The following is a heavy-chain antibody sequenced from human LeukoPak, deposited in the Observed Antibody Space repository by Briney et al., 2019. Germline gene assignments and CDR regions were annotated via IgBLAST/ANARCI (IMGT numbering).Heavy chain of an antibody. CDR2: INSGGST. V-gene: IGHV3-66*01. D-gene: IGHD3-16*01. CDR1: GFVVSNHY. J-gene: IGHJ4*02. CDR3: ARDRLTGSFDS. Sequence: GGSLRLSCAASGFVVSNHYMSWVRQAPGKGLFWVSGINSGGSTHYADSVKARFSISRDESRNTLILEMKSLRVEDTAVYYCARDRLTGSFDSWARESWSPSP.